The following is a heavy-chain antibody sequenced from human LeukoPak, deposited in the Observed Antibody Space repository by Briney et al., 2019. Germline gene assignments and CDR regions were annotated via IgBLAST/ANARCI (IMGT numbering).Heavy chain of an antibody. CDR2: IYYSGST. D-gene: IGHD3-16*02. J-gene: IGHJ4*02. Sequence: SATLSLTCTISGGSISSSTFYWAWIRQPPGKGLEWIGNIYYSGSTNYNPSLKSRVTISVDTSRTQFSLKLTSVTAADTAIYYCARRVTGSSYRDYWGQGTLVTVSS. V-gene: IGHV4-39*01. CDR1: GGSISSSTFY. CDR3: ARRVTGSSYRDY.